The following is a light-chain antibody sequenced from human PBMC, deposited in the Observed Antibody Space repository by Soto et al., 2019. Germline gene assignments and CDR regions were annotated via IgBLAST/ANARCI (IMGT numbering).Light chain of an antibody. CDR1: QGVRND. V-gene: IGKV1-17*01. CDR3: LQYHSYALT. J-gene: IGKJ1*01. Sequence: DSQMTQSPSSLSASVGDRVTITCRASQGVRNDLGWYQQNPGKAPERLIYDASSLQSGVPSRFSGSGSRTEFTLTISSLQPEDFATYYCLQYHSYALTFGQGTKVDIQ. CDR2: DAS.